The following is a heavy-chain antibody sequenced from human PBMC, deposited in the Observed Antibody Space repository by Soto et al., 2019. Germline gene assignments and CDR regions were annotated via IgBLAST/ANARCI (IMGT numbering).Heavy chain of an antibody. CDR3: ARVASDYINSVDH. D-gene: IGHD4-4*01. V-gene: IGHV3-23*01. CDR2: IGGSGGNR. J-gene: IGHJ4*02. Sequence: EVQLLESGGDLVQPGGSLRLSCAASGFTFNASAMTWVRQAPGKGLEWVSAIGGSGGNRYYAASVKGRFTISRDNSKDTVDLQMSSLRVEDTAVYYCARVASDYINSVDHWGQGILVTVSS. CDR1: GFTFNASA.